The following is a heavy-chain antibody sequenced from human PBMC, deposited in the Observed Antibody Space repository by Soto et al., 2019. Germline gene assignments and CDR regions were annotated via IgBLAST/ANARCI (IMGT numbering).Heavy chain of an antibody. V-gene: IGHV3-53*01. D-gene: IGHD6-13*01. CDR2: IYSGGST. J-gene: IGHJ6*02. CDR1: GFTGSSNY. CDR3: ARDSGIAAAASRYGMEV. Sequence: GGSLRLSCAASGFTGSSNYMSWVRQAPGKGLEWVSVIYSGGSTYYADSVKGRFTISRDNSKNTLYLQMNSLRAEDTAVYYCARDSGIAAAASRYGMEVWGQGTTVTVSS.